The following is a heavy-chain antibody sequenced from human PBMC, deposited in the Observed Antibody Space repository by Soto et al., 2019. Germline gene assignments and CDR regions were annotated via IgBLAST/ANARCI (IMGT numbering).Heavy chain of an antibody. CDR3: ASSSWSYEYYYYYYMDV. V-gene: IGHV5-51*01. CDR2: IYPGDSDT. J-gene: IGHJ6*03. CDR1: GYSFTSYW. Sequence: RGESLKISCKGSGYSFTSYWIGWVRQMPGKGLEWMRIIYPGDSDTRYSPSFQGQVTISADKSISTAYLQWSSLKASDTAMYCCASSSWSYEYYYYYYMDVWGKGTTVTVSS. D-gene: IGHD6-13*01.